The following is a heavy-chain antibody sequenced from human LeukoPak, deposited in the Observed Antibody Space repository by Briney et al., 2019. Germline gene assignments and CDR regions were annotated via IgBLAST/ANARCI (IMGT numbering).Heavy chain of an antibody. D-gene: IGHD3-9*01. Sequence: GASVKVSCKASGYTFTSNGISWVRQAPGQGLEWMGWISAYNGNTNYEQKLQGRVTMTTDTSTSTAYMELRSLRSDDTAVYYCAKKVNREVDSLYFDSNGLLRDWGQGTLVTVSS. CDR3: AKKVNREVDSLYFDSNGLLRD. CDR2: ISAYNGNT. J-gene: IGHJ4*02. V-gene: IGHV1-18*01. CDR1: GYTFTSNG.